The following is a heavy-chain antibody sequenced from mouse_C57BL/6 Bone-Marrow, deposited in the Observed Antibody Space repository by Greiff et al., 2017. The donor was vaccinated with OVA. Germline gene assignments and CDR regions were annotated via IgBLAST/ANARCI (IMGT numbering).Heavy chain of an antibody. V-gene: IGHV1-50*01. CDR1: GYTFTSYW. J-gene: IGHJ1*03. CDR2: IDPSDSYT. D-gene: IGHD3-2*02. Sequence: VQLQQSGAELVKPGASVKLSCKASGYTFTSYWMQWVKQRPGQGLEWIGEIDPSDSYTNYNQKFKGKATLTVDTSSSTAYMQLSSLTSEDSAVYYCARSGDYWYFDVWGTGTTVTVSS. CDR3: ARSGDYWYFDV.